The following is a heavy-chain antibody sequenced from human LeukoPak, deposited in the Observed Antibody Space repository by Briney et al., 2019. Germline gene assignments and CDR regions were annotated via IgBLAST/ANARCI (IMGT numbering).Heavy chain of an antibody. Sequence: GGSLRLSCAASGFTFCAYGMHWVRQAPGKGLEWVAVIWYDGSNKYYADSVKGRFTISRDNSKNTLYLQMNSLTDEDTAVYYCAKKWGVGTTTLDYFDYWGQGTLATVSS. D-gene: IGHD1-26*01. V-gene: IGHV3-33*06. CDR1: GFTFCAYG. CDR2: IWYDGSNK. J-gene: IGHJ4*02. CDR3: AKKWGVGTTTLDYFDY.